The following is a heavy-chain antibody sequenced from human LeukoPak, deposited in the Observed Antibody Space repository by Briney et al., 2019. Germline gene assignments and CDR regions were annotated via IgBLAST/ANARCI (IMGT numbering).Heavy chain of an antibody. Sequence: ASVKVSCKASGYTFTGYYMHWVRQAPGQGLEWMGWISAYNGNTNYAQKLQGRVTMTTDTSTSTAYMDLRSLRSDDTAVYYCATLTTSRYFDYWGQGTLVTVSS. CDR2: ISAYNGNT. V-gene: IGHV1-18*04. CDR1: GYTFTGYY. CDR3: ATLTTSRYFDY. D-gene: IGHD4-17*01. J-gene: IGHJ4*02.